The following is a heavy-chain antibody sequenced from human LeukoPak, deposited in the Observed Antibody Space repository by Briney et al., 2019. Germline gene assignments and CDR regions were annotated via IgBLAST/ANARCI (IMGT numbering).Heavy chain of an antibody. J-gene: IGHJ6*02. Sequence: KPSETLPLTCTVSGGSISSYYWSWIRQPAGKGLEWIGRIHTSGSTNYNPSLKSRVTMSVDTSKNQFSLKLSSVTAADTAVYYCARDQANIVVVPAAMPDYYYYGMDVWGQGTTVTVSS. CDR1: GGSISSYY. CDR3: ARDQANIVVVPAAMPDYYYYGMDV. CDR2: IHTSGST. D-gene: IGHD2-2*01. V-gene: IGHV4-4*07.